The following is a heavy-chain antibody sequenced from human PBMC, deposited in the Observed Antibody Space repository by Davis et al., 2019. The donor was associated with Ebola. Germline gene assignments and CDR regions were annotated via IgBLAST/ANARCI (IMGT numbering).Heavy chain of an antibody. J-gene: IGHJ4*02. CDR2: IKPDGTET. V-gene: IGHV3-7*01. CDR1: GFTFSNYW. Sequence: PGGSLRLSCAASGFTFSNYWMSWVRQAPGKGLEWVANIKPDGTETHYVDSVKGRFTISRDNAKNSLYLQINSLRAEDTAVYYCARYGVASSSSWVDFWGQGTLVIVSS. D-gene: IGHD6-6*01. CDR3: ARYGVASSSSWVDF.